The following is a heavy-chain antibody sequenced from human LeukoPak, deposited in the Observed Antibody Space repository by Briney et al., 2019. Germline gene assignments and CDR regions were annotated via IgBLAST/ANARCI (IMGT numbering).Heavy chain of an antibody. V-gene: IGHV1-2*06. CDR3: ARYITVGATYQHFDY. J-gene: IGHJ4*02. D-gene: IGHD1-26*01. CDR2: INPNSGGT. Sequence: ASVTVSCKASGYTFTGYYMHWVRQAPGQGLEWMGRINPNSGGTNYAQKFQGRVTMTRDTSISTAYMELSRLRSDDTAVYYCARYITVGATYQHFDYWGQGTLVTVSS. CDR1: GYTFTGYY.